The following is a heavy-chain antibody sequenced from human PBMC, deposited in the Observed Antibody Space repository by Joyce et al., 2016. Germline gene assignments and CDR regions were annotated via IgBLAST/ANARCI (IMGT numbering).Heavy chain of an antibody. Sequence: QVQLVESGRGVVQPGRSLRLSCAASGFTFSSYGMHWVRQAPGKGLEWVAVIWCDGKNKNVADSVKGRFTISRDNSKNTVYLQRNSLRVEDTAVYYCARGTGIILSRHFDYWGQGTLVTVSS. D-gene: IGHD1-14*01. CDR1: GFTFSSYG. J-gene: IGHJ4*02. V-gene: IGHV3-33*01. CDR2: IWCDGKNK. CDR3: ARGTGIILSRHFDY.